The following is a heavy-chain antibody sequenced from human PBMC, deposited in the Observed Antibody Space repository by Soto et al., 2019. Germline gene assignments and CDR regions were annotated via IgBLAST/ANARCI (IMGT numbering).Heavy chain of an antibody. V-gene: IGHV3-9*01. J-gene: IGHJ3*02. Sequence: PGGSLRLSCAASGFTFDDYAMHWVRQAPGKGLEWVSGISWNSGSIGYADSVKGRFTISRDNAKNSLYLQMNSLRDEDTAVYYCARDGIAAAGTGAFDIWGQGTMVTVSS. CDR1: GFTFDDYA. CDR2: ISWNSGSI. CDR3: ARDGIAAAGTGAFDI. D-gene: IGHD6-13*01.